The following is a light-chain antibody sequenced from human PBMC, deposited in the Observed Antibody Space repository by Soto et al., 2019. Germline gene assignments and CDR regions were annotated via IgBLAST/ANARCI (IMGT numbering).Light chain of an antibody. Sequence: QSALTQPACVSGSPGQSITISCTGTSSDVGSYNLVSWYQQHPGKAPKLMIYEGSKRPSGVSNRFSGSKSGNTASLTISGLQAEDEADYYCCSYAGSSDYVFGTGTKLTVL. V-gene: IGLV2-23*01. CDR1: SSDVGSYNL. J-gene: IGLJ1*01. CDR2: EGS. CDR3: CSYAGSSDYV.